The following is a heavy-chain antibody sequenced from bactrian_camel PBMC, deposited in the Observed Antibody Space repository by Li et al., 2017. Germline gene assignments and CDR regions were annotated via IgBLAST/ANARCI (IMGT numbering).Heavy chain of an antibody. J-gene: IGHJ6*01. D-gene: IGHD1*01. V-gene: IGHV3S54*01. CDR2: MLVGRDST. CDR1: GHIGGQNC. CDR3: AAGCKVAGTWSSESDFRY. Sequence: VQLVESGGGSVQAGGSLRLSCAASGHIGGQNCMGWFRLVSPGEEREGVATMLVGRDSTYYADSVKGRFTISQDNAKKTVYLQMNNLTSDDSAMYYCAAGCKVAGTWSSESDFRYWGQGTQVTVS.